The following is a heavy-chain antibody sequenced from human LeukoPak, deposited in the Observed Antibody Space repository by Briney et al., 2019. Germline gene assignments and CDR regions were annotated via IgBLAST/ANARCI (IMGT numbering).Heavy chain of an antibody. CDR2: LRYDGSNK. V-gene: IGHV3-30*02. J-gene: IGHJ1*01. CDR3: AKGSGSFESFHH. D-gene: IGHD1-26*01. CDR1: GFTFSSYG. Sequence: GGSLRLSCAASGFTFSSYGMHWVRQAPGKGLEWVAFLRYDGSNKYYADSVKGRLTLSRDNSKYTLYMQMNSLRVEDTAVYYCAKGSGSFESFHHWGQGTLVTVSS.